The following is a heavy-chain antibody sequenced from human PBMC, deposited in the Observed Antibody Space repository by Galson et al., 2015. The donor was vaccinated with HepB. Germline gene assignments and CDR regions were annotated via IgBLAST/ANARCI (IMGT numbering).Heavy chain of an antibody. CDR1: GFTFGNYA. Sequence: SLRLSCAASGFTFGNYAMHWVRQAPGKGLEWVSGISWNSDFTGYADSVRGRFTISRDNAKYFLYLQMNSLRPEDTALYSCAQDLTYHYGSESDLDGMDAWGQVTTVTVS. CDR2: ISWNSDFT. D-gene: IGHD3-10*01. J-gene: IGHJ6*02. V-gene: IGHV3-9*01. CDR3: AQDLTYHYGSESDLDGMDA.